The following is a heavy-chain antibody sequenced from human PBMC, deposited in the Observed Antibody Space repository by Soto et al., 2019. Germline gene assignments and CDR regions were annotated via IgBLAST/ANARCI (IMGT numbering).Heavy chain of an antibody. D-gene: IGHD6-25*01. V-gene: IGHV3-53*01. CDR1: GFTVSNNY. CDR2: IYSGGYT. J-gene: IGHJ4*02. CDR3: GTQRGGGGY. Sequence: EVQLVESGGGLIQPGGSLRLSCAVSGFTVSNNYMSWVRQAPGKGLEGVSVIYSGGYTAYGDSVKGRFTISRDNSKNTLFLKINTRRPADPGVYSGGTQRGGGGYWGQGTLVTVSS.